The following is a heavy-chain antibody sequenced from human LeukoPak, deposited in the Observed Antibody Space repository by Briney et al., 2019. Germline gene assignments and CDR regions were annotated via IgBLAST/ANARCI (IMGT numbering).Heavy chain of an antibody. V-gene: IGHV3-11*01. J-gene: IGHJ6*03. CDR3: ARLVRALAARTLYYYYYYMNV. CDR2: TSSSGSTI. Sequence: GGSLRLSCAASGFTFSDYYMSWIRQAPGKGLEWVSYTSSSGSTIYYADSVKGRFTISRDNAKNSLYLQMNSLRAEDTAVYYCARLVRALAARTLYYYYYYMNVWGKGTTVTVSS. D-gene: IGHD6-6*01. CDR1: GFTFSDYY.